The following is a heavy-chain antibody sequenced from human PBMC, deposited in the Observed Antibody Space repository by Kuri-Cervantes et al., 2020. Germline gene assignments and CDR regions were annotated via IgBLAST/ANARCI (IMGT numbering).Heavy chain of an antibody. J-gene: IGHJ4*02. Sequence: GGSLRLSCAASGFTFSGSPVHWVRQASGKGLEWLGRIRNKANNYATAYAASVKGRFTISRDDSQGTAYLQMNSLKTEDTAVYYCCRGSTSSTYYIDCWGQGTLVTVSS. CDR1: GFTFSGSP. CDR2: IRNKANNYAT. D-gene: IGHD3-10*01. V-gene: IGHV3-73*01. CDR3: CRGSTSSTYYIDC.